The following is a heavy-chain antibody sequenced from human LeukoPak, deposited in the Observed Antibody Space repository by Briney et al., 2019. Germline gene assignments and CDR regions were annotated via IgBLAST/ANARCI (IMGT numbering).Heavy chain of an antibody. CDR2: ISWISGRI. J-gene: IGHJ4*02. V-gene: IGHV3-9*01. Sequence: GGSLSLSCAASGFPFDDYAMHWARQAPGKGLEWVSVISWISGRIASADSVKGRFTISRDNAKNSLYLQMNSLRAEDTALYYCAKEAVAGAIDYWGQGTLVTVS. CDR1: GFPFDDYA. D-gene: IGHD6-19*01. CDR3: AKEAVAGAIDY.